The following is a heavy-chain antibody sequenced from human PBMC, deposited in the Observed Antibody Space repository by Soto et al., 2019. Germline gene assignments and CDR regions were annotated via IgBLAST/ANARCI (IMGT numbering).Heavy chain of an antibody. CDR1: GLIFSSSG. CDR2: IWYDGSNE. J-gene: IGHJ4*02. V-gene: IGHV3-33*01. CDR3: AREKGTPCLNT. Sequence: GGSLRLSCAASGLIFSSSGMHWVRQAPGKGLEWVAMIWYDGSNEYYADSVKGRFTISRDNSKNTLSLQMNSLRVEDTAVYYCAREKGTPCLNTGGQEILVTFS. D-gene: IGHD1-7*01.